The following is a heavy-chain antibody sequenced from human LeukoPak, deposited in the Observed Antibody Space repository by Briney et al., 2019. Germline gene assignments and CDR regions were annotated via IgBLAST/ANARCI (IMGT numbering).Heavy chain of an antibody. V-gene: IGHV3-23*01. Sequence: GGSLSLSCAASGFTFTNYAMSWVRQAPGKGLECVSAISGSGGSTYYADSVKGRFTISRDNSKNTLYLQMSTLRADDTAVYYCAKDSDSHNILTGYNWFDPWGQGTLVTVSS. CDR2: ISGSGGST. D-gene: IGHD3-9*01. CDR3: AKDSDSHNILTGYNWFDP. J-gene: IGHJ5*02. CDR1: GFTFTNYA.